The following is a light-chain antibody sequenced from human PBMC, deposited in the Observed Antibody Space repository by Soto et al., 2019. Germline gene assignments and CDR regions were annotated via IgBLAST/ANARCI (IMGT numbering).Light chain of an antibody. Sequence: DIQMTQTPSSLSASVGDRVTMSFRASQIISSYLHSYQQNPGTAPKLLIYAASTLQSGVPSRFSGSGSGTDFTLTISCLQSEDFATYYCQQYYSYPITFGQGTRLEIK. CDR1: QIISSY. CDR3: QQYYSYPIT. CDR2: AAS. J-gene: IGKJ5*01. V-gene: IGKV1-9*01.